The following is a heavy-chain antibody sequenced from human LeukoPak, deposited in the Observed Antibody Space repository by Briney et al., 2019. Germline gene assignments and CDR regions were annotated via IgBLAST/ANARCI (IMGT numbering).Heavy chain of an antibody. V-gene: IGHV3-23*01. D-gene: IGHD6-13*01. CDR1: GFTFSNYA. CDR2: VTGSGGDA. J-gene: IGHJ4*02. CDR3: AKSRAAATTLLFDY. Sequence: GGSLRLSCSASGFTFSNYAMSWVRQAPGKGPEWVSAVTGSGGDAFYVDSVKGRFTISRDNSKNTLSLQMNSLRVEDTAVYYCAKSRAAATTLLFDYWGQGTLVTVS.